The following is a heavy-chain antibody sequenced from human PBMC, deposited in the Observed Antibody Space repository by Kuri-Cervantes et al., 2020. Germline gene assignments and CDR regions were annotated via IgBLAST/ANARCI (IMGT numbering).Heavy chain of an antibody. CDR3: ARSVLRFLEWSLHGWFDP. Sequence: CTVSGGSVSSGSYYWSWIRQPPGKGLEWIGYIYYSGSTNYNPSLKSRVTISVDTSKDQFSLKLSSVTAADTAVYYCARSVLRFLEWSLHGWFDPWGQGTLVTVSS. V-gene: IGHV4-61*01. D-gene: IGHD3-3*01. CDR2: IYYSGST. J-gene: IGHJ5*02. CDR1: GGSVSSGSYY.